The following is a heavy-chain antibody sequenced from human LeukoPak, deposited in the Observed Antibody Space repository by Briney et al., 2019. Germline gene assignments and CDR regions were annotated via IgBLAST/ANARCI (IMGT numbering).Heavy chain of an antibody. CDR2: ISSSGSTI. CDR3: AIDIVVVPAATDDY. V-gene: IGHV3-48*03. J-gene: IGHJ4*02. D-gene: IGHD2-2*01. CDR1: GFTFSSYE. Sequence: PGGSLRLSCAASGFTFSSYEMNWVRQAPGKGLEWVSYISSSGSTIYYADSVKGRFTISRDNAKNSLYLQMNSLRAEDTAVYYCAIDIVVVPAATDDYRGQGTLVTVSS.